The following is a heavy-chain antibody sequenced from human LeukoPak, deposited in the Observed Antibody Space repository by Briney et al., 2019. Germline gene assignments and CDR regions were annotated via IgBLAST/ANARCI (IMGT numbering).Heavy chain of an antibody. CDR2: IFPTGAT. Sequence: PSETLSLTCTVSGGSISGHYWTWIRLPPGKGLELIGHIFPTGATHYNPSLRSRVTMSMDTSKNQFSLKLSSVTVADAAVYYCARFSTRFGSGCSEASCYVHLWGQGTQVAVSS. V-gene: IGHV4-59*11. J-gene: IGHJ5*02. CDR3: ARFSTRFGSGCSEASCYVHL. D-gene: IGHD2-2*01. CDR1: GGSISGHY.